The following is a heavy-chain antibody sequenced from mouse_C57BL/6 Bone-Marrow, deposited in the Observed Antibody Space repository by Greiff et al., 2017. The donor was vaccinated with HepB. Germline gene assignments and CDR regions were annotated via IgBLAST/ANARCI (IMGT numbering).Heavy chain of an antibody. V-gene: IGHV1-20*01. CDR3: ARGWLLRGWYFDV. D-gene: IGHD2-3*01. CDR1: GYSFTGYF. Sequence: VQLKHSGPELVKPGDSVKISCKASGYSFTGYFMNWVMQSHGKSLEWIGRINPYNGDTFYNQKFKGKATLTVDKSSSTAHMELRSLTSEDSAVYYCARGWLLRGWYFDVWGTGTTVTVSS. CDR2: INPYNGDT. J-gene: IGHJ1*03.